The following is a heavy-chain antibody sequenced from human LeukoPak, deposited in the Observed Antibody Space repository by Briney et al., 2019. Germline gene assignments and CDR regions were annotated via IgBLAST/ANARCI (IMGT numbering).Heavy chain of an antibody. J-gene: IGHJ3*02. CDR2: ISYNGIKK. CDR3: ARDPHDILRWANAFDI. V-gene: IGHV3-30*04. Sequence: GGSLRLSCAASGFTFTSYAFHWVRQAPGKGLEWVAFISYNGIKKYKSDSMEGRFTISRDNSENTLYLQMNSLKPEDTAVSYCARDPHDILRWANAFDIWGQGTMVTVSS. CDR1: GFTFTSYA. D-gene: IGHD3-9*01.